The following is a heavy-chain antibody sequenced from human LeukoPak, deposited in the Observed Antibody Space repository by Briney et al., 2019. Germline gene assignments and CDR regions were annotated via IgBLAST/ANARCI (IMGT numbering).Heavy chain of an antibody. CDR2: ISYDGSNK. CDR3: AKDHSSSWYRNYYYGMDV. Sequence: GRSLRLSCAASGFTFSSYGMHWVRQAPGKGLEWVAVISYDGSNKYYADSVKGRFTISRDNSKNTLYLQMNSLRAEDTAVYYCAKDHSSSWYRNYYYGMDVWGQGTTVTVSS. CDR1: GFTFSSYG. J-gene: IGHJ6*02. V-gene: IGHV3-30*18. D-gene: IGHD6-13*01.